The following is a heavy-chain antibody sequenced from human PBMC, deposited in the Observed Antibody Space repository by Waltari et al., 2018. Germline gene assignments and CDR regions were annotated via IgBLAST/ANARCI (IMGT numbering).Heavy chain of an antibody. CDR2: ISSSSSYI. J-gene: IGHJ4*02. Sequence: EIQLVDSGGGLVKPWGSLRLPVYRSASPSDTYARNWVRQAPGKGVEWVSFISSSSSYIYYADSVSGRFTVSRDNAKNSLFLQLNNLRVEDTAVYYCARDKRTTSRFDYWGQGTMVTVSS. CDR3: ARDKRTTSRFDY. CDR1: ASPSDTYA. V-gene: IGHV3-21*01.